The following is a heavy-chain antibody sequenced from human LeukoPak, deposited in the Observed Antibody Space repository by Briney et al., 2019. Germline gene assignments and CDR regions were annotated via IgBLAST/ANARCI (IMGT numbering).Heavy chain of an antibody. CDR3: AGRPIRSLGGLGSYHPYFGIDG. CDR1: GGSISSYY. D-gene: IGHD3-10*01. Sequence: SETLSLTCTVSGGSISSYYWSWIRQPPGKGLEWIGYIYYSGSTNYNPSLKSRVTISVDTSKNQFSLKLSSVTAPDTAVYYLAGRPIRSLGGLGSYHPYFGIDGLGQGTTVTGSS. J-gene: IGHJ6*02. V-gene: IGHV4-59*08. CDR2: IYYSGST.